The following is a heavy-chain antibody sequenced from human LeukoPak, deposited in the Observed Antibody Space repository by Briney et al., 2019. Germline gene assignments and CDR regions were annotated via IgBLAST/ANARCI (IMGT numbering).Heavy chain of an antibody. Sequence: PSETLSLTCSVSGGSINSPSHYWGWVRQPPGKGLEWIGTINYSWNTYYNPSLKSRVTISVDTSKNQFSLKLSSVTAADTAVYYCARDSLPLVVPAAIRDAFDIWGQGTMVTVSS. CDR1: GGSINSPSHY. J-gene: IGHJ3*02. CDR3: ARDSLPLVVPAAIRDAFDI. D-gene: IGHD2-2*02. V-gene: IGHV4-39*07. CDR2: INYSWNT.